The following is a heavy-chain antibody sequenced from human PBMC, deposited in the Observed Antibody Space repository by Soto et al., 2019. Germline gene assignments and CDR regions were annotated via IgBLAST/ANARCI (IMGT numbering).Heavy chain of an antibody. D-gene: IGHD3-10*01. Sequence: PSETLSLTCTVSGGSISSGDYYWSWIRQPPGKGLEWIGYIYYSGSTYYNPSLKSRVTISVDTSKNQFSLKLNSVTAADTAVYYCARRNSYGSGSYYYWGQGALVTVSS. CDR2: IYYSGST. CDR3: ARRNSYGSGSYYY. CDR1: GGSISSGDYY. J-gene: IGHJ4*02. V-gene: IGHV4-30-4*02.